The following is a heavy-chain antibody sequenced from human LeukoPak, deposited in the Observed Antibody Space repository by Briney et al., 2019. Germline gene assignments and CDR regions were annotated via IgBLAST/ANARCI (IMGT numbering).Heavy chain of an antibody. V-gene: IGHV3-33*08. J-gene: IGHJ4*02. CDR3: ARGSPMVRVYYFDY. CDR2: IWYGGSNK. Sequence: GGSLRLSCAASGFTFSSYDMHWVRQAPGKGLEWVAAIWYGGSNKYYADSVKGRFTISRDNSKNTLYLQMNSLRAEDTAVYYCARGSPMVRVYYFDYWGQGTLVTVSS. CDR1: GFTFSSYD. D-gene: IGHD3-10*01.